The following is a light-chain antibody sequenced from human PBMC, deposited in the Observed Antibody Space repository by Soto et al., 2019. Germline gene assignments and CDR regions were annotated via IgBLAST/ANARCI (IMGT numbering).Light chain of an antibody. Sequence: EIVLTQSPGTLSLSPGERATLSCRASQSVSSSFLAWYQQKPGQAPRLLIYGASSRATGIPDRFSGSGSGTDFTLTISRLVPEDFAVYYCQQYDNSPWTFGQGTKVEIK. CDR1: QSVSSSF. CDR2: GAS. V-gene: IGKV3-20*01. CDR3: QQYDNSPWT. J-gene: IGKJ1*01.